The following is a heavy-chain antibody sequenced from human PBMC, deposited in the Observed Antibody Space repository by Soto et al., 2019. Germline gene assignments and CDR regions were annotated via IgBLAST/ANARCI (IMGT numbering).Heavy chain of an antibody. CDR3: VGEILSGGADV. Sequence: DVQLVESGGGLVQPGRSLRLSCAASGFTVRGSAMHWVRQVKGGGLEWVAGIYGSGAVGYEGAVRGRFTISRDVAKNSLHLQMNSLTIEDTALYYCVGEILSGGADVSGQGTTVTVSS. D-gene: IGHD3-10*01. CDR2: IYGSGAV. V-gene: IGHV3-9*01. CDR1: GFTVRGSA. J-gene: IGHJ6*02.